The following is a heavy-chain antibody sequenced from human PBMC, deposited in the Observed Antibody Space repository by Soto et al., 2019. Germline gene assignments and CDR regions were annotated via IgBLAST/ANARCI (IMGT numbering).Heavy chain of an antibody. CDR1: GGSISSYY. V-gene: IGHV4-59*01. CDR2: IYYSGST. CDR3: ARDRYSNGWYDY. D-gene: IGHD6-19*01. Sequence: SETLSLTCIVSGGSISSYYWSWIRQPPGKGLEWIGYIYYSGSTKYNPSLKSRVTISVDTSNNQFSLKLSSVTAAGTAVYYCARDRYSNGWYDYWGQGTLVTVSS. J-gene: IGHJ4*02.